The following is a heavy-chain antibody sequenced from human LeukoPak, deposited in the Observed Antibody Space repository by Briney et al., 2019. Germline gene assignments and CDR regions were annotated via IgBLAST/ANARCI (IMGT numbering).Heavy chain of an antibody. J-gene: IGHJ6*02. Sequence: SETLSLTCTVSGGSIRSYYWSWIRQPPGKGLEWIGYIYYSGSTNYNPSLKSRVTISLHTSKNQFSLRLSSVIAADTAVYYCARAETHYDVLTGHNGNYYYGMDVWGQGTTVTVSS. D-gene: IGHD3-9*01. V-gene: IGHV4-59*01. CDR1: GGSIRSYY. CDR3: ARAETHYDVLTGHNGNYYYGMDV. CDR2: IYYSGST.